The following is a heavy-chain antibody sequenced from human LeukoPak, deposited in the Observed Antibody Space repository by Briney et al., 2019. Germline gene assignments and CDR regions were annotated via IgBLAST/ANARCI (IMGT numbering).Heavy chain of an antibody. J-gene: IGHJ6*03. CDR1: GFIFSNYD. CDR3: ARVGTAMVTIVAPYYMDV. CDR2: IRYDGSNK. D-gene: IGHD5-18*01. Sequence: GGSLRLSCAASGFIFSNYDMQGVRKAPGRGLEWVAFIRYDGSNKYGADSEKGRFTVSRDNSKNTLYLQMNSLRAEDTAVYYCARVGTAMVTIVAPYYMDVWGKGTTVTVSS. V-gene: IGHV3-30*02.